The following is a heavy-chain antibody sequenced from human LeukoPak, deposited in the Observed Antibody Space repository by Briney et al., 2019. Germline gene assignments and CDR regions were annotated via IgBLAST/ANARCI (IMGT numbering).Heavy chain of an antibody. V-gene: IGHV3-20*04. D-gene: IGHD3-10*01. CDR3: TRQGYYGSGSYYNYPNQNIYYYYMDV. J-gene: IGHJ6*03. CDR1: GFTFDDYG. Sequence: GGSLRLSCAASGFTFDDYGMSWVRQAPGKGLEWVSGINWNGGSTGYADSVKGRFTISRDNAKNSLYLQMNSLRAEDTALYYCTRQGYYGSGSYYNYPNQNIYYYYMDVWGKGTTVTVSS. CDR2: INWNGGST.